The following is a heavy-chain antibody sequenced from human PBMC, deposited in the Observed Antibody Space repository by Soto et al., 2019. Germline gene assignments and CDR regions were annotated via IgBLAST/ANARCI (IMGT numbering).Heavy chain of an antibody. J-gene: IGHJ5*02. CDR3: ARIMSGCSSTRCYLWFDP. Sequence: QVTLKESGPVLVKPTETLTLTCTVSGFSLSNARMGVSWIRQPPGKALEWLAHIFSNDEKSYSTSLKSRLTLSKDXVNHQXXLTMTDMDPVDTATYYCARIMSGCSSTRCYLWFDPWGQGTLVTVSS. V-gene: IGHV2-26*01. CDR1: GFSLSNARMG. D-gene: IGHD2-2*01. CDR2: IFSNDEK.